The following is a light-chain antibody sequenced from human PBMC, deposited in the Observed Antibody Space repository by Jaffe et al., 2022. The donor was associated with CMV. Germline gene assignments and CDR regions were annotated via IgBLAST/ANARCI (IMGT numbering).Light chain of an antibody. CDR1: SGSIAANY. CDR3: QSSDYPIWV. J-gene: IGLJ3*02. V-gene: IGLV6-57*03. CDR2: ESD. Sequence: NFVLTQPHSVSESPGKTVTLSCTRSSGSIAANYVQWYQQRPGSAPATVIYESDRRPSEVPDRFSGSIDTSSNSASLTISGLKIEDEADYYCQSSDYPIWVFGGGTKLTVL.